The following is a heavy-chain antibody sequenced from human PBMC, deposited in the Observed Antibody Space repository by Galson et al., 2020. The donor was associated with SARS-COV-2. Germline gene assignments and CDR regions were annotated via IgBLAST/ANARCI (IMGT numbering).Heavy chain of an antibody. D-gene: IGHD1-1*01. V-gene: IGHV4-4*07. CDR3: ARWVEGSRYFDS. J-gene: IGHJ4*02. CDR1: GGSISSYY. CDR2: IYTSGST. Sequence: ETSETLSLTCTVSGGSISSYYWNWIRQPAGKGLEWIGRIYTSGSTNYNPSPKSRLTMSVDTSKNQFSLKLSTVTAADSAVYYYARWVEGSRYFDSWGQGTLVTVSS.